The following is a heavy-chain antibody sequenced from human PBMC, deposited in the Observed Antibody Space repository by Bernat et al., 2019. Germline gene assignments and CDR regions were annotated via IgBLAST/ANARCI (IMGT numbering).Heavy chain of an antibody. CDR2: ISGSGGST. J-gene: IGHJ4*02. D-gene: IGHD6-19*01. Sequence: EVQLVESGGGLVKPGGSLRLSCAASGFTFSNAWMNWVRQAPGKGLEWVSAISGSGGSTYYADSVKGRFTISRDNSKNTLYLQMNSLRAEDTAVYYCAKDAVSLAVDPYYFDYWGQGTLVTVSS. CDR1: GFTFSNAW. V-gene: IGHV3-23*04. CDR3: AKDAVSLAVDPYYFDY.